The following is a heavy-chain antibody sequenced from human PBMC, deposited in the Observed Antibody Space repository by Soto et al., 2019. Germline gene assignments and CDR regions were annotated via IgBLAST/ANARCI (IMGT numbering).Heavy chain of an antibody. Sequence: PSETLSLTCTVSGGSISSYYWSWIRQPPGKGLEWIGYIYYSGSTNYNPSLKSRVTISVDTSKNQFSLKLSSVTAADTAVYYCARVGSYRYKDGNWFDPWGQGTLVTVSS. CDR2: IYYSGST. CDR3: ARVGSYRYKDGNWFDP. V-gene: IGHV4-59*01. CDR1: GGSISSYY. D-gene: IGHD3-16*02. J-gene: IGHJ5*02.